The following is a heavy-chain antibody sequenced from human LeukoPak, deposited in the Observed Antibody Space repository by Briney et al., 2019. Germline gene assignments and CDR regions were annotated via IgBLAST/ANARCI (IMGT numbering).Heavy chain of an antibody. J-gene: IGHJ4*02. CDR1: GGSFSGYY. V-gene: IGHV4-34*01. Sequence: SETLSLTCAVYGGSFSGYYWSWIRQPPGKGLEWIGEINHSGSTNYNPSLKSRVTISVDTSKNQFSLKLTSVTAADTAVYYCVRQAADAGAVPYFDYWGQGTLVTVSS. CDR3: VRQAADAGAVPYFDY. D-gene: IGHD4/OR15-4a*01. CDR2: INHSGST.